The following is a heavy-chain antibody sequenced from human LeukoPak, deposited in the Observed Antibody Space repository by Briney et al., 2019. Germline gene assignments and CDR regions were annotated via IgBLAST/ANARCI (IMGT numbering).Heavy chain of an antibody. V-gene: IGHV3-23*01. J-gene: IGHJ4*02. D-gene: IGHD1-26*01. CDR2: ISGSGGST. CDR3: AKAGGDF. CDR1: GINFSSYC. Sequence: GGSLRISCAASGINFSSYCIGWVRPAPGKGLEWVSAISGSGGSTYYADSVKGRFTISRDNSKNTLYLQMNSLRAEDTAVYYCAKAGGDFWGQGTLVTVSS.